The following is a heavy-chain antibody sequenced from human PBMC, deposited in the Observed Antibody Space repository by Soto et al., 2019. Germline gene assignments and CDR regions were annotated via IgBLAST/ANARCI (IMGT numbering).Heavy chain of an antibody. CDR1: GDSDSSISAA. Sequence: SLTLSLPCAISGDSDSSISAAWSWITQSPSRGLEWLGRTYYRSKWNSDYAVSVKSRITINPDTSKNQFSLQLNSVTPEDTAVYYCAVAHTLPYYFDYWGQGTLVTVSS. J-gene: IGHJ4*02. V-gene: IGHV6-1*01. D-gene: IGHD3-16*01. CDR3: AVAHTLPYYFDY. CDR2: TYYRSKWNS.